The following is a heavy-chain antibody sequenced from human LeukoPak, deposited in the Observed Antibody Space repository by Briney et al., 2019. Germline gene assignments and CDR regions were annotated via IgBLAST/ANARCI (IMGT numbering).Heavy chain of an antibody. Sequence: GGSLRLSCAASGFTFSNYGMHWVRQAPGKGLEWVTFIRYDGSNEDYADSVKGRFSISRDNAKNSLYLQMNSLRAEDTAVYYCARDDSTAAGTGFDYWGQGTLVTVSS. CDR1: GFTFSNYG. J-gene: IGHJ4*02. D-gene: IGHD6-13*01. V-gene: IGHV3-30*02. CDR3: ARDDSTAAGTGFDY. CDR2: IRYDGSNE.